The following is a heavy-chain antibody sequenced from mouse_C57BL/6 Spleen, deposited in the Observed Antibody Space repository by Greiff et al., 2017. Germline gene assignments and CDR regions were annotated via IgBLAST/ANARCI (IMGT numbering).Heavy chain of an antibody. D-gene: IGHD2-1*01. V-gene: IGHV5-17*01. Sequence: EVQLVESGGGLVKPGGSLKLSCAASGFTFSDSGMHWVRQAPEKGLEWVAYISSGSSTIYYADTVKGRFTISRDNAKNTLFLQMTSLRSEDTAMYYCARDGTYFDYWGQGTTLTVSS. CDR1: GFTFSDSG. CDR3: ARDGTYFDY. J-gene: IGHJ2*01. CDR2: ISSGSSTI.